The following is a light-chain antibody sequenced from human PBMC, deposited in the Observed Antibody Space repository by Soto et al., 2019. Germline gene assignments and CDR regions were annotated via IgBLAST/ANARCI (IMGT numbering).Light chain of an antibody. J-gene: IGKJ5*01. Sequence: EIVMTQSPVTLSVSPGGRATLSCRASQSISDTLAWYQQKPGQAPRLLIYGASTRATGLPARFSGSGSGTQFTLTISSLQSEDFAVYYCQQYNNWPITFGQGTRLEI. CDR2: GAS. V-gene: IGKV3-15*01. CDR1: QSISDT. CDR3: QQYNNWPIT.